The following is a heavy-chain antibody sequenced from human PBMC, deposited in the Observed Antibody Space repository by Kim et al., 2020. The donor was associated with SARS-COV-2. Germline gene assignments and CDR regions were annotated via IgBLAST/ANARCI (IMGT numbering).Heavy chain of an antibody. D-gene: IGHD2-8*01. V-gene: IGHV3-21*01. Sequence: YYADSVRGRFTIFRDNAMNSLYLQMNSLRADDTAVYYCVKNARRTSGYFDSWGQGSLVVVSS. CDR3: VKNARRTSGYFDS. J-gene: IGHJ4*02.